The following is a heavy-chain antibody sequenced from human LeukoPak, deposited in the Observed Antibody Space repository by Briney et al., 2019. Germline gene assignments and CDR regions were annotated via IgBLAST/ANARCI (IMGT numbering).Heavy chain of an antibody. D-gene: IGHD3-16*01. V-gene: IGHV5-51*01. J-gene: IGHJ5*02. Sequence: GESLKISCKGSGYNFTIYWIGRVRQMPGKGLEWMGINYPGDSDTRYSPSFQGQVTISADKSISTAYLQWSSLKASDTAMYYCAIFDFLFGEIDNWFDPWGQGTQVTVSS. CDR2: NYPGDSDT. CDR1: GYNFTIYW. CDR3: AIFDFLFGEIDNWFDP.